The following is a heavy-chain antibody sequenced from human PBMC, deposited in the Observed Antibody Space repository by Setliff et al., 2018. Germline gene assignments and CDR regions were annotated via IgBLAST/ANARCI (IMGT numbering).Heavy chain of an antibody. CDR2: INTNTGNP. Sequence: ASVKVSCKASGYTFTTYAMNWVRQAPGQGLEWMGWINTNTGNPTYAQGFTGRFVFSLDTSVSTAYLQISSLKAEDTAVYYCALEYSNSSPTVYYYMDVWGKGTTVTVSS. D-gene: IGHD6-6*01. CDR1: GYTFTTYA. J-gene: IGHJ6*03. V-gene: IGHV7-4-1*02. CDR3: ALEYSNSSPTVYYYMDV.